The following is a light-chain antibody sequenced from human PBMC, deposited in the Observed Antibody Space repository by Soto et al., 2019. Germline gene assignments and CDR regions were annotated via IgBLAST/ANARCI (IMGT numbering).Light chain of an antibody. Sequence: QFVLAQPTAVAWSPGQSITISCTGTSSDVGGYNYVSWYQQHPGKAPKFMIYDVSNRPSGVSNRFSGSKSGNTASLTISGLQAEDEADYYCTSYTTSNTRQIVFGTGTKVTVL. CDR2: DVS. V-gene: IGLV2-14*01. J-gene: IGLJ1*01. CDR1: SSDVGGYNY. CDR3: TSYTTSNTRQIV.